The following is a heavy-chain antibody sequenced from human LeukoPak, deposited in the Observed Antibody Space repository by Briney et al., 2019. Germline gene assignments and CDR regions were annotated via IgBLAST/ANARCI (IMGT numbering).Heavy chain of an antibody. CDR3: AKANVVAAMADWFDP. CDR2: IGIIGTVS. Sequence: GGSLRLSCAASGFDFSNYAMDWVRQAPGKGLEWISYIGIIGTVSYYADSVKGRFTISRDSAKNSLYLQMNSLRDEDTAVYYCAKANVVAAMADWFDPWGQGTLVTVSS. V-gene: IGHV3-48*02. D-gene: IGHD2-15*01. CDR1: GFDFSNYA. J-gene: IGHJ5*02.